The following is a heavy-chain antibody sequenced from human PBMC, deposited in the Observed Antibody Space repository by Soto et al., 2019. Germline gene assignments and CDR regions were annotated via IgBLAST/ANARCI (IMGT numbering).Heavy chain of an antibody. CDR2: INGDGSDT. Sequence: PGGPLRLSCGASGFDFSDYWMHWVRQAPGKGLVWVSRINGDGSDTKYAGSAKGRFTISRDNARNTVYLQMNSLRADDTAVYYCARDQTTGGWFGAWGQGALVTVSS. CDR3: ARDQTTGGWFGA. J-gene: IGHJ5*02. CDR1: GFDFSDYW. V-gene: IGHV3-74*03. D-gene: IGHD2-8*02.